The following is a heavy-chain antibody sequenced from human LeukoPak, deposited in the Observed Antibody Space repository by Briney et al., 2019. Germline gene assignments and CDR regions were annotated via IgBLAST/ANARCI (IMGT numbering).Heavy chain of an antibody. Sequence: PSETLSLTCAVYGGSFNDYYWNWIRQPPGKGLEWIGEINLRGSTTYDPSLKSRVTISLDESKNQFSLKLSSVTAADTAVYYCARADIAAPPPAYFQHWGQGTLVTVSS. V-gene: IGHV4-34*01. CDR2: INLRGST. D-gene: IGHD6-13*01. J-gene: IGHJ1*01. CDR3: ARADIAAPPPAYFQH. CDR1: GGSFNDYY.